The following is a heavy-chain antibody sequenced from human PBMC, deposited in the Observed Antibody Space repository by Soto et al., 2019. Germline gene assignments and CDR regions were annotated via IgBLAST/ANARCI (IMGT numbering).Heavy chain of an antibody. CDR1: GGTFSSYA. Sequence: QVQLVQSGAEVKKPGSSVKVSCKASGGTFSSYAISWVRQAPGQGLEWMGWIITIFGTANDAQKFQGRVTITAHESTSTAYMELRSLGSEDTAVYYCAREYYDSWSGYSSVFDPWGQGTLVTVSS. CDR3: AREYYDSWSGYSSVFDP. J-gene: IGHJ5*02. V-gene: IGHV1-69*12. D-gene: IGHD3-3*01. CDR2: IITIFGTA.